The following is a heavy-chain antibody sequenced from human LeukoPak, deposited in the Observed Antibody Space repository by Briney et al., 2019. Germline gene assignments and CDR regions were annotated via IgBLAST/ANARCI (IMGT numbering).Heavy chain of an antibody. CDR2: INDRGST. D-gene: IGHD3-16*01. J-gene: IGHJ6*03. CDR1: GGSFSGYY. Sequence: PSETLSLACAVYGGSFSGYYWRWISQPPGKGLGWVGEINDRGSTKYNPSLKSRVTISIDTSKNQFSLKVTSVTAADTAVYYCARVKDPGGYYYYYYMDVWGKGTTVTVSS. V-gene: IGHV4-34*01. CDR3: ARVKDPGGYYYYYYMDV.